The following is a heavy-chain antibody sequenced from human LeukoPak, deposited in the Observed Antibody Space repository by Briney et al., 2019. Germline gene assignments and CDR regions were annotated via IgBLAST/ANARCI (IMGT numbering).Heavy chain of an antibody. J-gene: IGHJ4*02. Sequence: ASVKVSCKASGYTFTSYYMHWLRQAPGQGLECMGIINPSDGDTNYAQRFQGRVIMTRDTSTSTVYMELSSLRSEDTAVYYCARGGYNSKFDNWGQGTLVTVSS. V-gene: IGHV1-46*01. CDR2: INPSDGDT. D-gene: IGHD5-24*01. CDR3: ARGGYNSKFDN. CDR1: GYTFTSYY.